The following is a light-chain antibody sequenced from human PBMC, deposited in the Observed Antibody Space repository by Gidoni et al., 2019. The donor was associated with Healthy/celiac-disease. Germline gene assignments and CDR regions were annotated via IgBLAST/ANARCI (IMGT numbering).Light chain of an antibody. V-gene: IGKV1-33*01. CDR2: DAP. CDR1: QGISNY. Sequence: DIQMTQSPSSLSASVGDRVTITCPASQGISNYLNWYQQKPGKAPKLLIYDAPNLEPGVPSRFSGIGPGPDSTFPTSARHLEDIASYRCQHYDYLSFTFGPGTKVDIK. CDR3: QHYDYLSFT. J-gene: IGKJ3*01.